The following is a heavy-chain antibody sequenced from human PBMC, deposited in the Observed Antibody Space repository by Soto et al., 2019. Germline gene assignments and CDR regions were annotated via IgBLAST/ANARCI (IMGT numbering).Heavy chain of an antibody. Sequence: SETLSLTCTVSGGSISSYYWSWIRQPPGKGLEWIGYIYYSGSTIYNPSLKSRVTISVDTSKNQFSLKLISVTAADTAVYYCARARYDSSGYYYFDYWRQGTLVTVSS. J-gene: IGHJ4*02. V-gene: IGHV4-59*01. CDR1: GGSISSYY. D-gene: IGHD3-22*01. CDR2: IYYSGST. CDR3: ARARYDSSGYYYFDY.